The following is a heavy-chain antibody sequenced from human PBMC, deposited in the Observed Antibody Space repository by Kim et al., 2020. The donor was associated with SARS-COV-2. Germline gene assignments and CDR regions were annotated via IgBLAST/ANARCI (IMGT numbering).Heavy chain of an antibody. CDR2: ICYNGST. CDR1: GGSISSNY. J-gene: IGHJ4*02. CDR3: ACDRQPSYY. V-gene: IGHV4-59*01. D-gene: IGHD2-2*01. Sequence: SETLSLTCTVSGGSISSNYWNWIRQRPGKGLEWIGFICYNGSTSYNHTLKSRFTISVDTSTNKFSLNLNSFTAAAAAVYYCACDRQPSYYWGQATLSAVS.